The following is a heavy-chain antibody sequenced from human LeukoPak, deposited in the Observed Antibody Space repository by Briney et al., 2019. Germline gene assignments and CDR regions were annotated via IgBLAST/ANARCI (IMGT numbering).Heavy chain of an antibody. CDR3: ARHYHQLFLYWYFDL. Sequence: SETLSLTCAVYGGSFSGYYWSWIRQPPGKGLEWIGEINHSGSTNYNPSLKSRVTISVDTSKNQFSLKLSSVTAADTAVYYCARHYHQLFLYWYFDLWGRGTLVTVSS. CDR1: GGSFSGYY. J-gene: IGHJ2*01. V-gene: IGHV4-34*01. CDR2: INHSGST. D-gene: IGHD2-2*01.